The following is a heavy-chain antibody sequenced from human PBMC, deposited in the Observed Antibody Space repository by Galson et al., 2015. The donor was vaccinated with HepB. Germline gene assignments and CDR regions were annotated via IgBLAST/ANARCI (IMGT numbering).Heavy chain of an antibody. J-gene: IGHJ3*01. V-gene: IGHV5-10-1*01. Sequence: QSGAEVKKPGESLRISCKGSGYRFTSYWITWVRQMPGKGLEWMGRIDPSDSYTNYSPSFQGHVTISADKSSNTAYLQWSSLQASDTSMYYCARPTKHDGYVNDAFDVWGQGTMVTVSS. CDR2: IDPSDSYT. CDR1: GYRFTSYW. D-gene: IGHD5-24*01. CDR3: ARPTKHDGYVNDAFDV.